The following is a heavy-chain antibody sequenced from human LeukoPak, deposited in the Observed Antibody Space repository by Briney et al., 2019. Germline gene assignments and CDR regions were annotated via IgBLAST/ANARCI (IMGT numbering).Heavy chain of an antibody. D-gene: IGHD3-22*01. V-gene: IGHV5-10-1*01. Sequence: GESLKISCNDSGYSFTSYWIIWVRQMPGKGLEWMGRIDPSDSYTNHSPSFQGHVTISADKSVRTAYLQWSSLKASDTAMYYCARPNITSYYNSRGYDAFDVWGQGTMVTVSS. CDR2: IDPSDSYT. J-gene: IGHJ3*01. CDR3: ARPNITSYYNSRGYDAFDV. CDR1: GYSFTSYW.